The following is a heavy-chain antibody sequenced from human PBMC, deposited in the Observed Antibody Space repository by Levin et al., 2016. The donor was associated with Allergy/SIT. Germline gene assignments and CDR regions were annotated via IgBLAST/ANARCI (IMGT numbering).Heavy chain of an antibody. CDR1: AFTFSNLG. J-gene: IGHJ4*02. Sequence: GESLKISCVATAFTFSNLGMHWVRQAPGKGLEWVAATSHDGTKQYYADSVKGRFTISRDNAKNSLYLQMNSLRAEDTAVYYCARGEIWSGYYTDYWGQGTLVTVSS. D-gene: IGHD3-3*01. CDR2: TSHDGTKQ. V-gene: IGHV3-30*03. CDR3: ARGEIWSGYYTDY.